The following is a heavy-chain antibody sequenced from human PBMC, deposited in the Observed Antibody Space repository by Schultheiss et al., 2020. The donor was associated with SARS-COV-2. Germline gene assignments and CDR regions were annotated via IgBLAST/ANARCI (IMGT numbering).Heavy chain of an antibody. CDR3: ARDGGGYSGYDHIDY. J-gene: IGHJ4*02. CDR1: GFTFSSYG. V-gene: IGHV3-33*08. Sequence: GGSLRLSCAASGFTFSSYGMHWVRQAPGKGLEWVAVIWYDGSNKYYADSVKGRFTIYRDNSKNTLYLQMNSLRAEDTAVYYCARDGGGYSGYDHIDYWGQGTLVTVSS. CDR2: IWYDGSNK. D-gene: IGHD5-12*01.